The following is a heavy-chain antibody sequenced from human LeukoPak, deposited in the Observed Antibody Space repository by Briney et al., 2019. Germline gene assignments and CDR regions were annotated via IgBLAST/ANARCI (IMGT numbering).Heavy chain of an antibody. V-gene: IGHV3-33*01. CDR1: GFSFSSDV. D-gene: IGHD2-21*01. CDR3: ARRRGYYFDY. Sequence: PGGSLRLSCAASGFSFSSDVMHWVRQAPGKGLEWVAVIWYDGSNKYYADSVKGRFTISRDNSKNTLYLQVNSLRAEDTAVYYCARRRGYYFDYWGQGTLVTLSS. J-gene: IGHJ4*02. CDR2: IWYDGSNK.